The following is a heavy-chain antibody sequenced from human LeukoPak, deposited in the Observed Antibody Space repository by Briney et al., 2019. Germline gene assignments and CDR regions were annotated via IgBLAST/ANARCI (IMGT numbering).Heavy chain of an antibody. CDR1: GVSLSDYY. J-gene: IGHJ4*02. Sequence: SETLSLTCGVHGVSLSDYYWTWIRQSPGKGLEWIGEIYHGGATNYNPSLKRRVTISVDTSKNQFSLKLSSVTAADTAVYYCARGSGFVDYFDYWGQGTLVTVSS. D-gene: IGHD6-19*01. V-gene: IGHV4-34*01. CDR2: IYHGGAT. CDR3: ARGSGFVDYFDY.